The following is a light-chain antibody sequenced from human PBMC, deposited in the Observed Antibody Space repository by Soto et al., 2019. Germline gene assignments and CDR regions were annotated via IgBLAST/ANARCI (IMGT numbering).Light chain of an antibody. J-gene: IGLJ3*02. Sequence: QSALTQPASVSGSPGQSITISCTGTSSDVGTYNLVSWYQQHPGKAPKLMIYEGSKRPSGVSNRFSGSKSGNTASLTISGLQADDEADYFCCSYASSSTRVFGGGTKVTVL. CDR3: CSYASSSTRV. V-gene: IGLV2-23*01. CDR2: EGS. CDR1: SSDVGTYNL.